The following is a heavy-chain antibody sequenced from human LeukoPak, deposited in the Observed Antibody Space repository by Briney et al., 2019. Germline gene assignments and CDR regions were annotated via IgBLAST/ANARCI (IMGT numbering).Heavy chain of an antibody. V-gene: IGHV7-4-1*02. J-gene: IGHJ4*02. D-gene: IGHD3-9*01. CDR2: INTNTGNP. CDR1: GYTFTSYA. CDR3: ARGGDYDILTGYLI. Sequence: VASVKVSCKASGYTFTSYAMNWVRQAPGQGLEWMGWINTNTGNPTYAQGFTGRFVFSLDTSVSTAYLQISSLKAEDTAVYYCARGGDYDILTGYLIWGQGTLVTVSS.